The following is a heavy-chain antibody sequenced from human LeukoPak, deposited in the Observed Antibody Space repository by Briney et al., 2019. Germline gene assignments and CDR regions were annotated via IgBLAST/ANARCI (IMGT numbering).Heavy chain of an antibody. CDR2: ISAYNGNT. Sequence: ASVKVSCKASGYTFTSYGISWVRQTPGQGLEWMGWISAYNGNTNYAQKFQGRVTITRDTSASTAYMELSSLRSEDTAVYYCARGSLIVVVTATSYNWFDPWGQGTLVTVSS. CDR1: GYTFTSYG. D-gene: IGHD2-21*02. V-gene: IGHV1-18*01. J-gene: IGHJ5*02. CDR3: ARGSLIVVVTATSYNWFDP.